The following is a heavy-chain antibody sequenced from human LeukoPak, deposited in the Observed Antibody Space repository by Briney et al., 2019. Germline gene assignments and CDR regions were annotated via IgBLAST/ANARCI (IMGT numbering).Heavy chain of an antibody. CDR2: FSGVGVSA. V-gene: IGHV3-23*01. CDR1: GFTFSNYA. J-gene: IGHJ4*02. CDR3: AKREDSSDWYAGDY. Sequence: PGGSLRLSCAASGFTFSNYAMTWVRQAPGKGLEWVSVFSGVGVSAYYADSVKGRFTISRDNSKNTLYLQMNSLRAEDTALYYCAKREDSSDWYAGDYWGQGTLVTVSS. D-gene: IGHD6-19*01.